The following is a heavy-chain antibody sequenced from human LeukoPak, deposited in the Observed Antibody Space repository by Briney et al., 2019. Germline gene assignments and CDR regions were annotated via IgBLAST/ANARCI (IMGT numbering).Heavy chain of an antibody. CDR2: VGISSGNT. CDR1: GFTLSHYS. Sequence: GGSLRLSFAASGFTLSHYSMNWVGPAPGKGLEWISYVGISSGNTKYADSVKGRFTISGDSAKSSVFLQMNSLRVEDTAVYYCARDHRYAFDNWGQGTLVTVSS. J-gene: IGHJ4*02. D-gene: IGHD5-12*01. V-gene: IGHV3-48*04. CDR3: ARDHRYAFDN.